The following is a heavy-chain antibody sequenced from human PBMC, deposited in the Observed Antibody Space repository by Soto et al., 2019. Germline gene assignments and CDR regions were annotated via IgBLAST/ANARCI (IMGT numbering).Heavy chain of an antibody. CDR3: ARVVTGYCSTVSCPADY. Sequence: PGESLKISCQTSGFTFTAYWIGWVRQMPGKGLEWMGIMFPADSTTIYSPSFQGQVTMSADKSISTAYLQWDSLKASDSAMYYCARVVTGYCSTVSCPADYWGQGALVTVS. J-gene: IGHJ4*02. D-gene: IGHD2-2*01. V-gene: IGHV5-51*01. CDR1: GFTFTAYW. CDR2: MFPADSTT.